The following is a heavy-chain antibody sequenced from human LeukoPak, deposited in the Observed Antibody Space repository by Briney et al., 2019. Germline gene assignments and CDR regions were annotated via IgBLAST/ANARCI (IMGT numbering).Heavy chain of an antibody. Sequence: ASVKVSCKPSGYTFTDSFMHWVRQAPAQGLEWMGWINLKSGGTNHAQKFQGRVTMTRDTSISTAYMELNSLTSDDTAVYFCARAAVYSSTSYSLRDDAFDFWGQGTMVAVSS. V-gene: IGHV1-2*02. CDR2: INLKSGGT. D-gene: IGHD6-13*01. CDR3: ARAAVYSSTSYSLRDDAFDF. CDR1: GYTFTDSF. J-gene: IGHJ3*01.